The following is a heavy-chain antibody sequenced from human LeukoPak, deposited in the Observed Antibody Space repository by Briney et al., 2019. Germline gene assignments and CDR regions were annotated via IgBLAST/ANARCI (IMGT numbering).Heavy chain of an antibody. CDR3: ARELITGTSYWFDP. V-gene: IGHV1-2*02. CDR2: INPNSGGT. Sequence: ASVKVSCKASGYTFTGYYMHWVRQAPGQGLEWMGWINPNSGGTNYAQKFQGRVTMTRDTSISTAYMELSRLRSDDTAVYYCARELITGTSYWFDPWGQGTLVTVPS. D-gene: IGHD1-20*01. J-gene: IGHJ5*02. CDR1: GYTFTGYY.